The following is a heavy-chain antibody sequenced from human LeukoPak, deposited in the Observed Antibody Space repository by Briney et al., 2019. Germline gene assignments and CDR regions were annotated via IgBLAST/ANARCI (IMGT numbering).Heavy chain of an antibody. Sequence: SETLSLTCTGSGGSISSYYWSWIRQPPGKGLEWIGYIYYSGSTNYNPSLKSRVTISVDTSKNQFSLKLSSVTAADTAVYYCARDRGNNWFDPWGQGTLVTVSS. J-gene: IGHJ5*02. CDR1: GGSISSYY. CDR2: IYYSGST. D-gene: IGHD3-16*01. CDR3: ARDRGNNWFDP. V-gene: IGHV4-59*01.